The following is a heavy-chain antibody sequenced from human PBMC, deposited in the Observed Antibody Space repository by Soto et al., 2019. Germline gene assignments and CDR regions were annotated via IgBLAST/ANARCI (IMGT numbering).Heavy chain of an antibody. CDR2: ISSSSIST. CDR3: ARDCGTGSYSDYAMDV. CDR1: GFTFSRHN. V-gene: IGHV3-48*02. Sequence: DVQLVESGGALVQPGGSLRLSCAASGFTFSRHNMNWVRQAPGKGLEWVSYISSSSISTYYADSVKGRFTISRDNAKESLYLQMNSLRDEDTALYYCARDCGTGSYSDYAMDVWGQGTTVIVSS. J-gene: IGHJ6*02. D-gene: IGHD3-10*01.